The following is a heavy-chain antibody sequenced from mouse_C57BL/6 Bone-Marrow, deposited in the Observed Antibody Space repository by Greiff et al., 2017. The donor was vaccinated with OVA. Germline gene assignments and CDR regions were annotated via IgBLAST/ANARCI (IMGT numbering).Heavy chain of an antibody. CDR1: GYAFSSSL. J-gene: IGHJ2*01. Sequence: VQLQQSGPELVKPGASVKISCKASGYAFSSSLMNWVKQRPGKGLEWIGRIYPGDGDTNYNGKFKGKATLTADKSSSTAYMQLSSLTSEDSAVYFCATIYYGNYLYYFDYWGQGTTLTVSS. V-gene: IGHV1-82*01. CDR3: ATIYYGNYLYYFDY. CDR2: IYPGDGDT. D-gene: IGHD2-1*01.